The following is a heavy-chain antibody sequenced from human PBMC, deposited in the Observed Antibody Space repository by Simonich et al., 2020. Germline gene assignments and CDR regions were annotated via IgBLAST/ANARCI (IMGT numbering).Heavy chain of an antibody. Sequence: EVQLLESGGGLVQPGGSLRLSCAASGFTFSSYAMSWVRQAPGKVLEWVSAISGSGGSTYYADSVKGRFTISRDNSKNTLYLQMNSLRAEDTAVYYCAKVGDSSSWYFDYWGQGTLVTVSS. D-gene: IGHD6-13*01. V-gene: IGHV3-23*01. J-gene: IGHJ4*02. CDR3: AKVGDSSSWYFDY. CDR2: ISGSGGST. CDR1: GFTFSSYA.